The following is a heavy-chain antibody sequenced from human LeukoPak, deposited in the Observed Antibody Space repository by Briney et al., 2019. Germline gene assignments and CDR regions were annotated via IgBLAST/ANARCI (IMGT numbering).Heavy chain of an antibody. V-gene: IGHV3-33*06. CDR2: IWYDGSYK. Sequence: GGSLRLSCAASGFTFSNYGMHWVRQAPGKGLDWVAVIWYDGSYKYYADSVKGRFTISRDNSKNTLYLQMNSLRAEDTAAYYCAKAVQYTASTGTGLDYWGQGTLVTVSS. D-gene: IGHD6-13*01. CDR1: GFTFSNYG. J-gene: IGHJ4*02. CDR3: AKAVQYTASTGTGLDY.